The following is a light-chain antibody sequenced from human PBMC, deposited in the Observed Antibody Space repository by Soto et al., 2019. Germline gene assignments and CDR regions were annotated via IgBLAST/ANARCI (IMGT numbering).Light chain of an antibody. J-gene: IGKJ2*01. CDR3: QQYGSSPHT. Sequence: EIVLTQSPGTLFLYPGERDNLSCRASQSVRSSYLAWYQHKPGQAPRLLIYGASSRATGIPDRFSGSGSGTDFTLTISRLEPEDFAVYYCQQYGSSPHTFGQGTKLEIK. CDR1: QSVRSSY. CDR2: GAS. V-gene: IGKV3-20*01.